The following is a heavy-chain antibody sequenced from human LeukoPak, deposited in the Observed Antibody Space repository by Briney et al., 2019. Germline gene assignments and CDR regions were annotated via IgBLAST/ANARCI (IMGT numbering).Heavy chain of an antibody. J-gene: IGHJ3*02. CDR2: INHSGST. D-gene: IGHD2-2*01. Sequence: GSLRLSCAASGFTVSSNYMSWIRQPPGKGLEWIGEINHSGSTNYNPSLKSRVTISVDTSKNQFSLKLSSVTAADTAVYYCARWGYCSSTSCPGDAFDIWGQGTMVTVSS. V-gene: IGHV4-34*01. CDR3: ARWGYCSSTSCPGDAFDI. CDR1: GFTVSSNY.